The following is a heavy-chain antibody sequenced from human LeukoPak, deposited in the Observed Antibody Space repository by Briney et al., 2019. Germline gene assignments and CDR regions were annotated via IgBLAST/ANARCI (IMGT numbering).Heavy chain of an antibody. D-gene: IGHD3-10*01. CDR1: GGSISTYY. CDR2: IYYSGST. J-gene: IGHJ4*02. CDR3: ARDQEDSGTDY. Sequence: SETLSLTCTVSGGSISTYYWSWIRQPPGRGLEWIGYIYYSGSTNYNPSLKSRVTMSVGTSKNQFSLKLSSVTAADTAVYYCARDQEDSGTDYWGQGTLVTVSS. V-gene: IGHV4-59*12.